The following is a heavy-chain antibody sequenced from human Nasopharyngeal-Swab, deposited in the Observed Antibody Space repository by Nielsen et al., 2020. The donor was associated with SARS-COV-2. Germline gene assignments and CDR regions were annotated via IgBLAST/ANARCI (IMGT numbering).Heavy chain of an antibody. CDR3: ARGYYGDYAVY. V-gene: IGHV3-48*04. CDR1: AFTFSHYT. D-gene: IGHD4-17*01. Sequence: GESLKISCAGSAFTFSHYTMNWVRQAPGKGLEWVSYLSSSSSAIYYADSVKGRFTISRDNAKNSLYLQMNSLRAEDTAVYYCARGYYGDYAVYWGQGTLVTVSS. CDR2: LSSSSSAI. J-gene: IGHJ4*02.